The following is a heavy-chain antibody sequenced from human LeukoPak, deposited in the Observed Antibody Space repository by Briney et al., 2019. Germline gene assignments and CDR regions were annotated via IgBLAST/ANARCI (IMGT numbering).Heavy chain of an antibody. CDR3: ARGGGLDV. D-gene: IGHD3-16*01. CDR2: IGGGGTT. CDR1: GFTFSSYA. Sequence: PGGSLRLSCAASGFTFSSYAMSWVRQAPGKGLEWVLSIGGGGTTSYADSVKGRFTISRDNAKNSLYLQMSNLRAEDTAVYFCARGGGLDVWGQGATVTVSS. J-gene: IGHJ6*02. V-gene: IGHV3-23*01.